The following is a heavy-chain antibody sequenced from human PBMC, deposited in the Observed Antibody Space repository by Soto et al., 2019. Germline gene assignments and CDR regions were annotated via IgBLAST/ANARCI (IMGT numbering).Heavy chain of an antibody. Sequence: GGALRLSCAASEFTFSNYVMNWVRQAPGKGLEWVSTISYSVDKTYYADSVKGRFTISRDNAKNSLYLQMNSLRAEDTAVYYCARSPPTYYDILTRYYLHTYRGQGTPVTVSS. CDR3: ARSPPTYYDILTRYYLHTY. J-gene: IGHJ4*02. CDR1: EFTFSNYV. CDR2: ISYSVDKT. V-gene: IGHV3-21*04. D-gene: IGHD3-9*01.